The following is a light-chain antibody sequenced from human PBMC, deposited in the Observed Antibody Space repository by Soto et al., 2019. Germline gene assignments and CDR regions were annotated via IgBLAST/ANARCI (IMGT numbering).Light chain of an antibody. J-gene: IGKJ1*01. CDR2: GAF. CDR3: QQYNNWPRA. CDR1: QSVSSK. V-gene: IGKV3D-15*01. Sequence: IVMTQSPATLSVSPGERATLSCTASQSVSSKLAWYQQKPGQAPRLLIYGAFTRASGIPARFSGSGSGTEFTLTISSLQSEDFAVYYCQQYNNWPRAFGHGTKVEIK.